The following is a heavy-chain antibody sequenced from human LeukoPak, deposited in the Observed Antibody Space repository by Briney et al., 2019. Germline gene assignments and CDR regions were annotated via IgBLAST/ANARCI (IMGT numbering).Heavy chain of an antibody. CDR3: ARQSRDGSKTRGYYFDF. J-gene: IGHJ4*02. Sequence: GESLKISCQVSGYIFTHYWIGWVRQMPGNGLELIGIIYPADSDTTHRPSFQGQVTISADKSINTVYLQWSRLKASDTAMYYCARQSRDGSKTRGYYFDFWGRGTLVTVSS. CDR2: IYPADSDT. CDR1: GYIFTHYW. D-gene: IGHD3-10*01. V-gene: IGHV5-51*01.